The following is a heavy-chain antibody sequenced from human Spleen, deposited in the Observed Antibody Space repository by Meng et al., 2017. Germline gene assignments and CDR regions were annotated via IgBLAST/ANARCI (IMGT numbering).Heavy chain of an antibody. CDR3: ARGSYGDHRSHWFDP. CDR1: GGSGSSGSYY. D-gene: IGHD4-17*01. V-gene: IGHV4-61*01. CDR2: IYYSGST. Sequence: QAQLQESGPGLGRPSETLSLTCTVSGGSGSSGSYYWSWIRQPPGKGLEWIGYIYYSGSTNYNPFLKSRVTISVDTSKNQFSLKLSSVTAADTAVYYCARGSYGDHRSHWFDPWGQGTLVTVSS. J-gene: IGHJ5*02.